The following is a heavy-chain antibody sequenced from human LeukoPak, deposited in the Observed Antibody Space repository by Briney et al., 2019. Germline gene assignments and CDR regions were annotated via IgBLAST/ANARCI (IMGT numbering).Heavy chain of an antibody. CDR1: GGTFSSYA. Sequence: SVKVSCKASGGTFSSYAISWVRQAPGQGLEWMGRIIPILGIANYAQKFQGRVTITADKSTSTAYMELSSLGSEDTAVYYCASQINYYGSGSYYHNWFDPWGQGTLVTVSS. J-gene: IGHJ5*02. V-gene: IGHV1-69*04. CDR3: ASQINYYGSGSYYHNWFDP. CDR2: IIPILGIA. D-gene: IGHD3-10*01.